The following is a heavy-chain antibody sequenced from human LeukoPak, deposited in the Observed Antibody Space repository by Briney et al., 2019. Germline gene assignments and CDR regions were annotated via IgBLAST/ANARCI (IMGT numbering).Heavy chain of an antibody. Sequence: GGSLRLSCAASGFTFSSYAMSWVRQAPGKGLVWVSHMSSDGTITSYADSVKGRFTISRDNAKNTLFLQMNSLRAEDTGVYYCASRGYLNYWGQGTLVTVSS. CDR1: GFTFSSYA. CDR3: ASRGYLNY. CDR2: MSSDGTIT. V-gene: IGHV3-74*01. J-gene: IGHJ4*02.